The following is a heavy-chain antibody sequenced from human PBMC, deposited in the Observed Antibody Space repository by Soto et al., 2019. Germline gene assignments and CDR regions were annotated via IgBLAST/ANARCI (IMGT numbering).Heavy chain of an antibody. CDR3: ARNYGDYVSGAFDI. Sequence: QVPLVQSGAEVKKPGASVKVSCKASGYTFTNYDINWVRQATGQGLEWMGWMNPISGNTGYAQKFQGRVTMTRNTSISTAYMELSGLSSEDTAVYYCARNYGDYVSGAFDIWGQGTMVTVSS. V-gene: IGHV1-8*01. CDR1: GYTFTNYD. CDR2: MNPISGNT. D-gene: IGHD4-17*01. J-gene: IGHJ3*02.